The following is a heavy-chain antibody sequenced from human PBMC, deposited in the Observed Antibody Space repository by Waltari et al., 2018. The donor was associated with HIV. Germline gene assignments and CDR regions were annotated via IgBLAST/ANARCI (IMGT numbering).Heavy chain of an antibody. D-gene: IGHD4-17*01. CDR2: IWHDGSKT. Sequence: QVQLVESGGGVVQPGRSLRLSCEASGFTFTTYGMPWVRQAPGKGLDWVSLIWHDGSKTYYADSVRGRFTISRDNSKNTLYLHMQSLRAEDTAVYYCARVATVGSSFDALDIWGQGTMVTVSS. CDR3: ARVATVGSSFDALDI. CDR1: GFTFTTYG. J-gene: IGHJ3*02. V-gene: IGHV3-33*01.